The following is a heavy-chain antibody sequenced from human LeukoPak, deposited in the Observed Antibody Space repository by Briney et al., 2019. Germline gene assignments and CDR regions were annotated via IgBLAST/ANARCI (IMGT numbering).Heavy chain of an antibody. CDR1: GYSLTSYW. V-gene: IGHV5-51*01. Sequence: GESLKISCKDSGYSLTSYWIGWVRQMPGKGLEWMGSINPRDSDTRYSPSFQGQVTISADKSISTAFLQWNSLKASDTAIYYCARRGFDGGNWFDPWGQGTLVTVS. J-gene: IGHJ5*02. D-gene: IGHD3-22*01. CDR3: ARRGFDGGNWFDP. CDR2: INPRDSDT.